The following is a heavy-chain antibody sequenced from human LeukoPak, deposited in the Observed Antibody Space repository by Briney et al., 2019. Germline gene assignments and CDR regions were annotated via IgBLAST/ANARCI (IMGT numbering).Heavy chain of an antibody. CDR1: GGSIISGAYS. CDR3: ARVSLPYYGSGISGWFDP. Sequence: SQTLSLTCSVSGGSIISGAYSWTWIRQPPGMGLDWIGYIYQSGSTYYNPSLKSRVTISVDRSRQQISLRLSSMTAADTAIYYCARVSLPYYGSGISGWFDPWGQGTLVTVSS. V-gene: IGHV4-30-2*01. CDR2: IYQSGST. J-gene: IGHJ5*02. D-gene: IGHD3-10*01.